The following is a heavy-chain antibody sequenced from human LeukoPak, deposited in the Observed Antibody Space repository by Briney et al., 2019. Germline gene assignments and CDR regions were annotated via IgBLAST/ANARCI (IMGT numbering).Heavy chain of an antibody. CDR1: GDSISSGNYY. V-gene: IGHV4-61*09. Sequence: SQTLSLTCTVSGDSISSGNYYWSWIRQPAGKGLEWIGHIYTSGSTNYNPSLKSRVTISVDTSKNQFSLKLSSVTAADTAVYYCAREGYDSLWGQGTLVTVSS. D-gene: IGHD3-3*01. CDR3: AREGYDSL. CDR2: IYTSGST. J-gene: IGHJ4*02.